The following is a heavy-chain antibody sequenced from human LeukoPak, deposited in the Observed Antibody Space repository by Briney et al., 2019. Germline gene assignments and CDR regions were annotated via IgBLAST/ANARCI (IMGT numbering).Heavy chain of an antibody. Sequence: WIRQPPGKALEWVSRIKSKADGGTKDYAAPVQGRFTISRDDSKNMLYLQMNRLKTENTAVYYCTTSITMIVVVIKGQDYWGQGTLVTVSS. CDR3: TTSITMIVVVIKGQDY. CDR2: IKSKADGGTK. V-gene: IGHV3-15*01. D-gene: IGHD3-22*01. J-gene: IGHJ4*02.